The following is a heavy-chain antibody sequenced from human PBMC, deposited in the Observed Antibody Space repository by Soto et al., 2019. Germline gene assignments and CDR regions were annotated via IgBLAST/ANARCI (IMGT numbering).Heavy chain of an antibody. CDR3: ARANGGLYYFDY. V-gene: IGHV3-13*01. CDR2: IGTAGDT. Sequence: EVQLVESGGGLVQPGGSLRLSCAASGFTFSSYDMHWVRQATGKGLEWVSAIGTAGDTYYPGSVKGRFTISRENAKNSLYRQMDSLRAGDTAVYYCARANGGLYYFDYWGQGTLVTVSS. CDR1: GFTFSSYD. J-gene: IGHJ4*02. D-gene: IGHD4-17*01.